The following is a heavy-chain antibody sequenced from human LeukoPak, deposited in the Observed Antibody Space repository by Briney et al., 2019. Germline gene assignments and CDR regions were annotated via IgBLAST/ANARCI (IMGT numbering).Heavy chain of an antibody. D-gene: IGHD3-3*01. CDR3: AKVGDVFFFDY. CDR2: ISGSGGST. J-gene: IGHJ4*02. CDR1: GFTDSSSY. Sequence: PGGSLRLSCAASGFTDSSSYMSWVRQAPGKGLEWVSAISGSGGSTYYADSVKGRFTISRDNSKNTLYLQMNSLRAEDTAVYYCAKVGDVFFFDYWGQGTLVTVSS. V-gene: IGHV3-23*01.